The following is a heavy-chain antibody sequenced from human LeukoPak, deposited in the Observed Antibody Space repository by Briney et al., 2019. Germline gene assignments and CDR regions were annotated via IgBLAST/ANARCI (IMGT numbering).Heavy chain of an antibody. Sequence: GRSLRLSCAASGFTFSSYATHWVRQAPGKGLEWVAVISYDGSNKYYADSVKGRFTISRDNSKNTLYLQMNSLRAEDTAVYYCARDIVAVPAAAYYYYGMDVWSQGTTVTVSS. V-gene: IGHV3-30*04. CDR3: ARDIVAVPAAAYYYYGMDV. CDR2: ISYDGSNK. D-gene: IGHD2-2*01. CDR1: GFTFSSYA. J-gene: IGHJ6*02.